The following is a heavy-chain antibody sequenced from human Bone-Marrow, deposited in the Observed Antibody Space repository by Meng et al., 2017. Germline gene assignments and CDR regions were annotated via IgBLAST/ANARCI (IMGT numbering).Heavy chain of an antibody. Sequence: QVQIQQWGAGLLKPSEPLSLTCAVYGGSFSGYYWSWIRQPPGKGLEWIGEINHSGSTNYNPSLKSRVTISVDTSKNQFSLKLSSVTAADTAVYYCARAPTSGQWLARKFDYWGQGTLVTVSS. V-gene: IGHV4-34*01. CDR1: GGSFSGYY. J-gene: IGHJ4*02. CDR2: INHSGST. CDR3: ARAPTSGQWLARKFDY. D-gene: IGHD6-19*01.